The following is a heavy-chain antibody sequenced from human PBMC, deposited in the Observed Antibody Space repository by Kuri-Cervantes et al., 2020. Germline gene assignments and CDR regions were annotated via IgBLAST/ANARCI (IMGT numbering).Heavy chain of an antibody. CDR3: ARASEELVDWFDP. D-gene: IGHD6-13*01. CDR1: GGSFSGYY. Sequence: SQTLSLTCAVYGGSFSGYYWSWIRQPPGKGLEWIGEINHSGSTNYNPSLKSRVTISVDTSKNQFSLKLSSVTAADTAVYYRARASEELVDWFDPWGQGTLVTVSS. V-gene: IGHV4-34*01. CDR2: INHSGST. J-gene: IGHJ5*02.